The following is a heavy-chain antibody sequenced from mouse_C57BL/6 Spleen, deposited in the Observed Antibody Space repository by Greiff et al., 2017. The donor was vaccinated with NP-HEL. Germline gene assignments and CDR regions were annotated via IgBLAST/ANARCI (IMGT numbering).Heavy chain of an antibody. CDR2: ISSGSSTI. J-gene: IGHJ3*01. V-gene: IGHV5-17*01. CDR1: GFTFSDYG. CDR3: ARSYDGYFAY. Sequence: EVQLQESGGGLVKPGGSLKLSCAASGFTFSDYGMHWVRQAPEKGLEWVAYISSGSSTIYYADTVKGRFTISRDNAKNTLFLQLTRLRSEDTAMYYCARSYDGYFAYWGQGTLVTVSA. D-gene: IGHD2-3*01.